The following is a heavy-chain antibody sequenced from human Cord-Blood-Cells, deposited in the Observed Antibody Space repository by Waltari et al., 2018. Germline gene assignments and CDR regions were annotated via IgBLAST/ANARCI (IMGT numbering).Heavy chain of an antibody. CDR1: GLPLASYE. CDR2: ISSNGSTI. Sequence: EVQLVESGGGLVQPGGPLLLSCAASGLPLASYEINWGCQAPEKGLEWVSYISSNGSTIYYAVSVKGRFTIAKDNAKNSLYLQTNTLRGGDTAVYYCARDMGSSSWIGADSDYWGQGTLVTVSS. D-gene: IGHD6-13*01. CDR3: ARDMGSSSWIGADSDY. V-gene: IGHV3-48*03. J-gene: IGHJ4*02.